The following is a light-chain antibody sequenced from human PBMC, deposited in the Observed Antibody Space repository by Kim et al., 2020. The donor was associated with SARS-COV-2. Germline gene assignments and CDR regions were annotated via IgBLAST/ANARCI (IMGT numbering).Light chain of an antibody. CDR2: GAS. CDR1: QSVGRN. Sequence: SPGESATLSCRASQSVGRNLAWYQQKPGQAPRLVIYGASTRATGVPARFSGSGYETEFTLTISSLQSEDFAVYYCQQYNNWPPLTFGPGTKVDIK. V-gene: IGKV3-15*01. CDR3: QQYNNWPPLT. J-gene: IGKJ3*01.